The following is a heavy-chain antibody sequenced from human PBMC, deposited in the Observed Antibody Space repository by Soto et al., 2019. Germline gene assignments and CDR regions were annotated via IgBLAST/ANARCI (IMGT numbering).Heavy chain of an antibody. D-gene: IGHD6-19*01. Sequence: SETLSLTCTVSGGSISSYYWSWIRQPPGKGLEWIGYIDYSGTTNYNSSLKSRVTISVDTSKNQFSLKLNSVTAADTAVYYCAREASSGWYYFDYWGQGILVTVSS. CDR3: AREASSGWYYFDY. CDR1: GGSISSYY. V-gene: IGHV4-59*01. J-gene: IGHJ4*02. CDR2: IDYSGTT.